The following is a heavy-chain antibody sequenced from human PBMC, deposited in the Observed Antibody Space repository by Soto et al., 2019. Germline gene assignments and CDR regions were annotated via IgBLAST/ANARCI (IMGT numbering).Heavy chain of an antibody. CDR1: GGSLTNYY. Sequence: QVQLQESGPGLLKPSETLSLTCTVSGGSLTNYYCSWFRQPPGKGLEWIGYINYDGYSAYNLSLKRRVTLSMDASKTQFSLMLEAVTATDTAVYYCARHGFGPLHGLVDVWGPGTTVIGSS. CDR3: ARHGFGPLHGLVDV. D-gene: IGHD3-10*01. CDR2: INYDGYS. J-gene: IGHJ6*02. V-gene: IGHV4-59*08.